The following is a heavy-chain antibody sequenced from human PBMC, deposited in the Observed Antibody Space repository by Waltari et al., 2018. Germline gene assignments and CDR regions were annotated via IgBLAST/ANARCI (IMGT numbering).Heavy chain of an antibody. V-gene: IGHV3-21*01. Sequence: EVQLVEYGGGLVKPGGSLRLSCAASGFTFSSYSMNWVRQAPGKGLEGVASISSSSSYIYYADSVKGRFTISRDNAKNSLYLQMNSLRAEDTAVYYCARQGYSGSSLTYDYWGQGTQVTVSS. D-gene: IGHD6-25*01. CDR3: ARQGYSGSSLTYDY. CDR2: ISSSSSYI. CDR1: GFTFSSYS. J-gene: IGHJ4*02.